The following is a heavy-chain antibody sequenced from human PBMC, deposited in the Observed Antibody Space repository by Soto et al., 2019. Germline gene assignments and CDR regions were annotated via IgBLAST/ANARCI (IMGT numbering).Heavy chain of an antibody. J-gene: IGHJ6*02. CDR2: VSNEGSK. V-gene: IGHV3-74*01. Sequence: EVQLVESGGGLVQPGGSLRLACAGSGFRVSDYWMHWVRQAPGKGLVWVSRVSNEGSKEYADFVKGRFTLSKDNAKNTLYLEMDSLSVEDTAIYYCTATPRNGMGVWGQVTKVTVAS. CDR3: TATPRNGMGV. CDR1: GFRVSDYW.